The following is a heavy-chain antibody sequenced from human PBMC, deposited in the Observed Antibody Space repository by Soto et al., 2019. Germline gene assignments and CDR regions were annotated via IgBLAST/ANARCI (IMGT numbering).Heavy chain of an antibody. Sequence: ASVKVSCKASGYTFTGYYMHWVRQAPGQGLEWMGWINPNSGGTNYAQKFQGRVTMTRDTSISTAYMELSRLRSDDTAVYYCARVGVAVAGVFGYWGQGTLVTVSS. CDR2: INPNSGGT. J-gene: IGHJ4*02. D-gene: IGHD6-19*01. CDR3: ARVGVAVAGVFGY. CDR1: GYTFTGYY. V-gene: IGHV1-2*02.